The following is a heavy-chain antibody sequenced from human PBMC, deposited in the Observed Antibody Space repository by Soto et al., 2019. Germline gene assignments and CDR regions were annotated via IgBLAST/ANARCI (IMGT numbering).Heavy chain of an antibody. CDR2: IDPSDSYT. J-gene: IGHJ6*02. D-gene: IGHD1-26*01. V-gene: IGHV5-10-1*01. Sequence: GESLKISCQCSGYRFTNYWISWVRQMPGKGLEWMGRIDPSDSYTNYSPSFQGHVTISADKSISTAYLQWSSLKASDTAMYYCARIPFRIVGATNYYYYGMDVWGQGTTVTVSS. CDR1: GYRFTNYW. CDR3: ARIPFRIVGATNYYYYGMDV.